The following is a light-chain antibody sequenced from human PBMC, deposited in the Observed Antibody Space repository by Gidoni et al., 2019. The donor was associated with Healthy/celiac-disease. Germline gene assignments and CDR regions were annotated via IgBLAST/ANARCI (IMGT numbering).Light chain of an antibody. J-gene: IGLJ1*01. CDR2: QDR. Sequence: SYALTQRLSGSVSPGQTASITCSGDKLGEIYACWHPQPPAQSLLLDIYQDRKRPSAVPVRVSSSSSWNTAALTIRETQAMDESDYYCQAGDISDYVFGTGTKLTVL. CDR3: QAGDISDYV. CDR1: KLGEIY. V-gene: IGLV3-1*01.